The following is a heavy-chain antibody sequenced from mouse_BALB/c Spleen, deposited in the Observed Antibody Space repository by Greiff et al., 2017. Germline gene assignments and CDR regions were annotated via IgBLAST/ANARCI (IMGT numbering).Heavy chain of an antibody. J-gene: IGHJ3*01. CDR2: ISSGGST. CDR1: GFTFSSYA. V-gene: IGHV5-6-5*01. D-gene: IGHD1-1*01. CDR3: ARGRTTVVPY. Sequence: EVMLVESGGGLVKPGGSLKLSCAASGFTFSSYAMSWVRQTPEKRLEWVASISSGGSTYYPDSVKGRFTISRDNARNILYLQMSSLRSEDTAMYYCARGRTTVVPYWGQGTLVTVSA.